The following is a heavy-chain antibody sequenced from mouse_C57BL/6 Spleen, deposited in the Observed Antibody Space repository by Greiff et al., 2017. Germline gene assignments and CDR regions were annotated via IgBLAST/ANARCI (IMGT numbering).Heavy chain of an antibody. V-gene: IGHV1-80*01. D-gene: IGHD1-1*01. Sequence: QVQLQQSGAELVKPGASVKISCKASGYAFSSYWMNWVKQRPGKGLEWIGQICPGDGDTNYNGKFKGKATLTADKSSSTAYMQLSSLTAEDSAVYVCARSPDYYGRSYFDYWGQGTTLTVSS. J-gene: IGHJ2*01. CDR2: ICPGDGDT. CDR1: GYAFSSYW. CDR3: ARSPDYYGRSYFDY.